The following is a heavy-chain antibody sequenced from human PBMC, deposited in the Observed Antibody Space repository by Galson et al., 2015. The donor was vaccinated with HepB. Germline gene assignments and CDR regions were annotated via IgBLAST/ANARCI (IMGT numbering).Heavy chain of an antibody. CDR3: AKEGGSYSPHYYYYYYMDV. D-gene: IGHD1-26*01. Sequence: SLRLSCAASGFTFSSYGMHWVRQAPGKGLEWVAVISYDGSNKYYADSVKGRFTISRDNSKNTLYLQMNSLRAEDTAVYYCAKEGGSYSPHYYYYYYMDVWGKGTTVTVSS. CDR1: GFTFSSYG. J-gene: IGHJ6*03. V-gene: IGHV3-30*18. CDR2: ISYDGSNK.